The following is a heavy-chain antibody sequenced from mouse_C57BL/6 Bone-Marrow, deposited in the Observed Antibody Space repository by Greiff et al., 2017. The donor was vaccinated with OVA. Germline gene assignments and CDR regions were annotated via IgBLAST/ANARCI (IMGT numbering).Heavy chain of an antibody. CDR3: ARGYF. V-gene: IGHV1-80*01. D-gene: IGHD1-1*01. CDR1: GYAFRSYW. J-gene: IGHJ2*01. CDR2: IYPGDGDP. Sequence: VQLQQSGAELVKPGASVEISCKASGYAFRSYWMNWVKQRPGKGLEWIGQIYPGDGDPNNNGKFKGTATLTAYKSSSSSYMPLSSLTSEDSAVYFCARGYFWGQGTTLTVSS.